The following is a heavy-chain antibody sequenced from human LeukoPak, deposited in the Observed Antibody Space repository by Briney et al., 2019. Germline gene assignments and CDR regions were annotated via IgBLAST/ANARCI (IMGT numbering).Heavy chain of an antibody. Sequence: ASVQVSCKTSGYTFTSYHMHWVRQAPGQGLEWVAIVKSTGDTTVYAQKFQGRVTVTRDTSTSTVYMDLSSLSSEDTAVYYCVREDAHTYYFDFWGPGTLVTVSS. D-gene: IGHD2-2*01. CDR3: VREDAHTYYFDF. CDR1: GYTFTSYH. CDR2: VKSTGDTT. J-gene: IGHJ4*02. V-gene: IGHV1-46*01.